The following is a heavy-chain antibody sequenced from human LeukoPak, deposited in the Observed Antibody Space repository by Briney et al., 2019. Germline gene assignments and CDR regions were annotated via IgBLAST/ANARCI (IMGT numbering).Heavy chain of an antibody. V-gene: IGHV3-30*18. CDR2: ISYDGHDE. CDR3: AKGVGYGGMDV. Sequence: GGSLRLSCAASGFTFSGYGMHWVRQAPGKGLEWVAVISYDGHDEYYADSVKGRFTISRDNSKNTVYVQMNSLRAEDTAVYYCAKGVGYGGMDVWGQGTTVTVSS. J-gene: IGHJ6*02. D-gene: IGHD2-8*01. CDR1: GFTFSGYG.